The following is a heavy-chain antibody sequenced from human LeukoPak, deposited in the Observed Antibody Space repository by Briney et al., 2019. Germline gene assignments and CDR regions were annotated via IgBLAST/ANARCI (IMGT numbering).Heavy chain of an antibody. CDR1: GYSLTSYC. V-gene: IGHV5-51*01. D-gene: IGHD1-26*01. J-gene: IGHJ4*02. CDR3: ARHIGSYYYFDY. Sequence: GEPLKISCKASGYSLTSYCSGWVRQTPGKGLEWMGIIYPGDSNTRHSPPVQGQVTISADKSISAAYLQWSSLKASDTAMYYCARHIGSYYYFDYWGQGTLVSVSS. CDR2: IYPGDSNT.